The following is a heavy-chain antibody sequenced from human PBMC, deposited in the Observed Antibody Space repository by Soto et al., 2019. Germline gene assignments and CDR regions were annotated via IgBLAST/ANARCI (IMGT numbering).Heavy chain of an antibody. CDR3: AKDTGPNYYYYYMDV. CDR1: GFTFDDYA. J-gene: IGHJ6*03. Sequence: EVQLVESGGGLVQPGRSLRLSCAASGFTFDDYAMHWVRQAPGKGLEWVSGISWNSGSIGYADSVKGRFTISRDNAKNPLYLQMNSLSAEDTALYYCAKDTGPNYYYYYMDVWGKGTTVTVSS. CDR2: ISWNSGSI. V-gene: IGHV3-9*01.